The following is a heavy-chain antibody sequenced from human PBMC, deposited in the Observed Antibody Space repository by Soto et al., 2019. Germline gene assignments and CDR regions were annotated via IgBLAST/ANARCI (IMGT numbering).Heavy chain of an antibody. CDR2: ISGSGITT. V-gene: IGHV3-23*01. J-gene: IGHJ3*02. D-gene: IGHD5-18*01. CDR3: AKDRGYSYGYDAFDI. CDR1: GFTFSSYA. Sequence: EVQLLESGGGLVQPGGSLRLSCAASGFTFSSYAMTWVRQAPGKGLGWVSAISGSGITTYYADSVKRRFTISRDNSKNTLYLQMNSLRAEDTAVYYCAKDRGYSYGYDAFDIWGQGTMVTVSS.